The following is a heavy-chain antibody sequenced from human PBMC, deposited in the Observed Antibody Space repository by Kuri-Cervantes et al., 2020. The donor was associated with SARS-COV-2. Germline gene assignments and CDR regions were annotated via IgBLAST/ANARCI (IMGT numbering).Heavy chain of an antibody. D-gene: IGHD4-17*01. CDR1: GGTFSSYA. CDR3: ARDRGGTTVTTYNTFDY. CDR2: INPNSGGT. Sequence: ASVKVSCKASGGTFSSYATSWVRQAPGQGLEWMGWINPNSGGTNYAQKFQGRVTMTRDTSISTAYMELSRLRSDDTAVYYCARDRGGTTVTTYNTFDYWGQGTLVTVSS. V-gene: IGHV1-2*02. J-gene: IGHJ4*02.